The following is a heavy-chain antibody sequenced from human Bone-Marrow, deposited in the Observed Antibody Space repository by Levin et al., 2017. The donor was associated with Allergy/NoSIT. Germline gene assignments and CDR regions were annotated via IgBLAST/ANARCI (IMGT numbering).Heavy chain of an antibody. Sequence: SETLSLTCTVSGGSISTYYWSWIRQPPEKRLEWIGYIYYSGSTKYNPSLKSRVTLLVDTSKNLFSLKLSSVTAADSAVYFCARAIPSGGNSYYNYYMDVWGKGTTVTVSS. CDR2: IYYSGST. CDR1: GGSISTYY. D-gene: IGHD4-23*01. V-gene: IGHV4-59*01. J-gene: IGHJ6*03. CDR3: ARAIPSGGNSYYNYYMDV.